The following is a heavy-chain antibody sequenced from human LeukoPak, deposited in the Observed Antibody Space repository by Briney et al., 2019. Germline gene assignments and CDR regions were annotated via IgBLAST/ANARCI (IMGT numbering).Heavy chain of an antibody. CDR1: GGSISSYY. J-gene: IGHJ4*02. CDR3: ARVWRLYDS. CDR2: IYYSGST. Sequence: SETLSLTCTVSGGSISSYYWTWIRQLPGKGLEWIGYIYYSGSTYYNPSLKSRVTISVDTSKNQFSLKLSSVIAADTAVYYCARVWRLYDSWGQGTLVTVSS. D-gene: IGHD3-9*01. V-gene: IGHV4-59*12.